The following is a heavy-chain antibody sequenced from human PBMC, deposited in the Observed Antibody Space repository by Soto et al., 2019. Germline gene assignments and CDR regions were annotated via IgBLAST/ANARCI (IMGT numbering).Heavy chain of an antibody. CDR3: GYSGHDNNWFDP. J-gene: IGHJ5*02. Sequence: EVQLVQSGAEVKKPGESLRISCKVSGYSFTNYWINWVRQMPGKGLEWMGRIDPSDSYTNYSPSFQGHVTISADKSISTAYLQWSSLKASDTAMYYCGYSGHDNNWFDPWGQGTLVTVSS. V-gene: IGHV5-10-1*03. CDR2: IDPSDSYT. D-gene: IGHD5-12*01. CDR1: GYSFTNYW.